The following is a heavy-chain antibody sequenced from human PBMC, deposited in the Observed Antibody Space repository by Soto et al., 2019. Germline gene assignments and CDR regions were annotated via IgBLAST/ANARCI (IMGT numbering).Heavy chain of an antibody. Sequence: PSETLSLTCVGYGGSFSGYFWSWIRQPPGKGLEWIGEINHSGSTNYNPSLKSRVTMSIDTSKNQFSLKLSSVTAADTAVYYCARGGIAARILDYWGQGTLVTVSS. D-gene: IGHD6-6*01. CDR3: ARGGIAARILDY. V-gene: IGHV4-34*01. CDR1: GGSFSGYF. CDR2: INHSGST. J-gene: IGHJ4*02.